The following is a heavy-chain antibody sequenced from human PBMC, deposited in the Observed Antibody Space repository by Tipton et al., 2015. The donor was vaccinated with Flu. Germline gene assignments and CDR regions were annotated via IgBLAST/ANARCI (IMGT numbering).Heavy chain of an antibody. CDR2: IYTSGST. CDR1: GGSISSYY. V-gene: IGHV4-4*07. CDR3: ARAAQPTIWNYFDY. Sequence: TLSLTCTVSGGSISSYYWSWIRQPAGKGLEWIGRIYTSGSTNYNPSLKSRVTMSVGTSKNQFSLKLSSVTAADTAVYYCARAAQPTIWNYFDYWGQGTLVTVSS. J-gene: IGHJ4*02. D-gene: IGHD4/OR15-4a*01.